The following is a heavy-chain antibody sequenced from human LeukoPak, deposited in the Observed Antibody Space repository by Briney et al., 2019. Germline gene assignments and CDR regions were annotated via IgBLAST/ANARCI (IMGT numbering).Heavy chain of an antibody. V-gene: IGHV4-59*08. CDR1: GGSISSYH. J-gene: IGHJ1*01. Sequence: SETLSLTCSVSGGSISSYHWAWIRQSPGKGLEWIGKIYSGGSTDYNSSLNSRVTISIDTSNQFSLKLRSVTAADTAIYYCARQEKARYFQHWGQGTLVTVSS. CDR3: ARQEKARYFQH. CDR2: IYSGGST.